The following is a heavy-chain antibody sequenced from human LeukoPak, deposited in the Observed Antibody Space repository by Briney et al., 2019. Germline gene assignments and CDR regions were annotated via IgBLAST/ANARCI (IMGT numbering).Heavy chain of an antibody. V-gene: IGHV4-34*01. D-gene: IGHD2-2*01. Sequence: KASETLSLTCAVYGGSFSGYYRSWIRQPPGKGLEWIGEINHSGSTNYNPSLKSRVTISVDTSKNQFSLKLSSVTAADTAVYYCARQDGHIVVVPAAMLDYWGQGTLVTVSS. CDR2: INHSGST. CDR1: GGSFSGYY. J-gene: IGHJ4*02. CDR3: ARQDGHIVVVPAAMLDY.